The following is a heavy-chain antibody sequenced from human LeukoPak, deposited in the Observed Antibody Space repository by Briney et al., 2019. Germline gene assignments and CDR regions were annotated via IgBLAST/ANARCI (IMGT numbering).Heavy chain of an antibody. CDR3: ARDGITMVRGVTAFDI. Sequence: GGSLRLSCTASGFTFSTYWMNWVRQAPGKGREWVAMIKQDGSEKYYVDSVKGRFTISRDNAKNSLYVQLNSLRVEDTAVYYCARDGITMVRGVTAFDIWGQGTMVTVSS. J-gene: IGHJ3*02. D-gene: IGHD3-10*01. CDR1: GFTFSTYW. CDR2: IKQDGSEK. V-gene: IGHV3-7*01.